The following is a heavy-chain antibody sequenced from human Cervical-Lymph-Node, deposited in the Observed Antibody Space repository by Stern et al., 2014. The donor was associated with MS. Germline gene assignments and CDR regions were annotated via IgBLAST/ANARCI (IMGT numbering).Heavy chain of an antibody. J-gene: IGHJ3*01. V-gene: IGHV4-30-2*01. D-gene: IGHD2-21*01. CDR2: IYHRGST. CDR3: ARGGVIYAQDRNGFDV. Sequence: QLQLQESGSGQAKPSQTLSLTCAVSGGSISSGGSSWNWIRQPPGQGLEGIGFIYHRGSTYYYPSLKGRVFISVDTHKHQFALNQRSVPAADTAVYYCARGGVIYAQDRNGFDVWGQGTMVTVSS. CDR1: GGSISSGGSS.